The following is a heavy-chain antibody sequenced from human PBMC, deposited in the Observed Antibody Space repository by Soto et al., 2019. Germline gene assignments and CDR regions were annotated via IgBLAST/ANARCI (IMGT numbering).Heavy chain of an antibody. D-gene: IGHD5-12*01. CDR1: GGTFSSYT. V-gene: IGHV1-69*08. Sequence: QVQLVQSGAEVRKPGSSVKVSCKASGGTFSSYTISWVRQAPGQGLEWMGRIIPILGIANYAQKFQGRVTITADKSTSTAYMELSSLRSEDTAVYYCARDIRGYDRACFDYWGQGTLVTVSS. CDR3: ARDIRGYDRACFDY. CDR2: IIPILGIA. J-gene: IGHJ4*02.